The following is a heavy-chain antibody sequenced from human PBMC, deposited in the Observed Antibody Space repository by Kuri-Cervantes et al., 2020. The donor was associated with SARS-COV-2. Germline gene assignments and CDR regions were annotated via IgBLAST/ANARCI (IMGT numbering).Heavy chain of an antibody. CDR2: INPDGSYT. Sequence: GESLKISCASSGFTFRGHWIHWVRQAPGQGLVWVSRINPDGSYTNNADSVKGRFTLSRDNAKNMLFLQMNSLRAEDTAVYYCVRDGDHWNFDYWGQGTLVTVSS. V-gene: IGHV3-74*01. CDR3: VRDGDHWNFDY. CDR1: GFTFRGHW. D-gene: IGHD1-1*01. J-gene: IGHJ4*02.